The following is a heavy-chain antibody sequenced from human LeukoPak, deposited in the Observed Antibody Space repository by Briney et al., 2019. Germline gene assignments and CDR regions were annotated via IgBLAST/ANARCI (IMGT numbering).Heavy chain of an antibody. V-gene: IGHV2-5*02. Sequence: SGPTLVNPTQTLTLTFTFGGFSLSRIGVGVGCFRQPPGKALEWLALIYWDEDYPYCPSLKTRLTITKDPSENQVVLTMTDMDPVDTATYFCAHRLTTADAWFDPWGQGTLVTVSS. CDR1: GFSLSRIGVG. D-gene: IGHD1-14*01. CDR3: AHRLTTADAWFDP. J-gene: IGHJ5*02. CDR2: IYWDEDY.